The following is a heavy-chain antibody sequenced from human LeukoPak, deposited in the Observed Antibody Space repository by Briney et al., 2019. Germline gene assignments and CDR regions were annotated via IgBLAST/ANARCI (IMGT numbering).Heavy chain of an antibody. D-gene: IGHD3-22*01. J-gene: IGHJ5*02. CDR2: ISDDGVNK. V-gene: IGHV3-30-3*01. CDR3: ANGGTYSSGP. Sequence: GGSLRLSCAASGINFITYALHWVRQAPGKGLEWVAVISDDGVNKYFTESVKGRFTISRDNAKNSLFLQINSLRAEDTAVYYCANGGTYSSGPWGQGTLVTVSS. CDR1: GINFITYA.